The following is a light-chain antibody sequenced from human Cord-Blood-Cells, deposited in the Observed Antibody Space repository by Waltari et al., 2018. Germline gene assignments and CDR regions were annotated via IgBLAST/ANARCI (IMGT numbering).Light chain of an antibody. V-gene: IGLV2-23*01. J-gene: IGLJ2*01. Sequence: QSALTQPASVSGSPGQSITISCTGTSSDVGSYNLVSWYQQHPGKAPKLMIYEGSKRPSGVSKRFSGSKSGNTASLTISGLQAEDEAEYYCCSYAGSGVVFGGGTKLTVL. CDR2: EGS. CDR3: CSYAGSGVV. CDR1: SSDVGSYNL.